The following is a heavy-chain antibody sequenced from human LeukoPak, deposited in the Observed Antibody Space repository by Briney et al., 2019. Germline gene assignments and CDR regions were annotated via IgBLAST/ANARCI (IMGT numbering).Heavy chain of an antibody. CDR1: GFTFSSNY. CDR2: IYSGGST. CDR3: ARYGYSSGWYGFFDY. V-gene: IGHV3-53*01. D-gene: IGHD6-19*01. Sequence: GGSLRLSCAASGFTFSSNYMSWVRQAPGKGLEWVSVIYSGGSTYYADSVKGRFTISRDNSKNTLYLQMNSLRAEDTAVYYCARYGYSSGWYGFFDYWGQGTLVTVSS. J-gene: IGHJ4*02.